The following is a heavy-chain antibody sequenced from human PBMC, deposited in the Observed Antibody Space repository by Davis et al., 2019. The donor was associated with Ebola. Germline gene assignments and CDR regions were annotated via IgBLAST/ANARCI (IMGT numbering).Heavy chain of an antibody. Sequence: GGSLRLSCAASGFTFSRYAMHWVRQAPGKGLEWVAIVSYDGSDKYYADSVKGRFTISRDNSKNTLYLQMNSLRAEDTALYYCASRYGSGSAPLDYWGQGTLVPVSS. CDR3: ASRYGSGSAPLDY. J-gene: IGHJ4*02. D-gene: IGHD3-10*01. CDR1: GFTFSRYA. CDR2: VSYDGSDK. V-gene: IGHV3-30*04.